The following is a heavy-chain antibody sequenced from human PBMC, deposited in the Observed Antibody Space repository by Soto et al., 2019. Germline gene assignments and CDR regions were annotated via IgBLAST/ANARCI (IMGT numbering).Heavy chain of an antibody. V-gene: IGHV1-8*01. J-gene: IGHJ3*02. CDR3: ARSVGTNKRGIFGVVIIPGHAFDI. Sequence: QVQLVQSGAEVKKPGASVEVSCKASGYTFTSYDINWVRQATGQGLEWMGWMNPNSGNTGYAQKFQGRVTMTRNTSISTAYMELSSLRSEDTAVYYCARSVGTNKRGIFGVVIIPGHAFDIWGQGTMVTVSS. D-gene: IGHD3-3*01. CDR1: GYTFTSYD. CDR2: MNPNSGNT.